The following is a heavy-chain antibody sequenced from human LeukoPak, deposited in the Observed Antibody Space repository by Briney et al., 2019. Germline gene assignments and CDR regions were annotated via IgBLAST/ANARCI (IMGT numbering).Heavy chain of an antibody. Sequence: PGGSLRLSCAASGFTFSSYAMSWVRQAPGKGLEWVSAISGSGGSTYYAYAVKGRFTISRDNSKSTLYLQMNSLRAEDTAVYYCAKAPSGYSSGWFDYWGQGTLVTVSS. V-gene: IGHV3-23*01. CDR1: GFTFSSYA. CDR3: AKAPSGYSSGWFDY. D-gene: IGHD6-19*01. J-gene: IGHJ4*02. CDR2: ISGSGGST.